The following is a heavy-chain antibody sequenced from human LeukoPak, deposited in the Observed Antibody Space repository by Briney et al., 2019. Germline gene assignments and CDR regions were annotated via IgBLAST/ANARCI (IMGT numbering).Heavy chain of an antibody. Sequence: PSETLSLTCTVSGGSISSGGYYWSWIRQHPGKGLEWIGYIYYSGSTYYNPSFKSRVTISVDTSKNQFSLKLSSVTAADTAVYYCASRLGYCSGGSCYSEGVDYWGQGTLVTVSS. CDR2: IYYSGST. V-gene: IGHV4-31*03. D-gene: IGHD2-15*01. J-gene: IGHJ4*02. CDR3: ASRLGYCSGGSCYSEGVDY. CDR1: GGSISSGGYY.